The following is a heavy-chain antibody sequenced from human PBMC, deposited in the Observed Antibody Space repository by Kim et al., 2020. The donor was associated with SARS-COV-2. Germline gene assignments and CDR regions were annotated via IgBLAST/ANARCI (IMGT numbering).Heavy chain of an antibody. CDR1: GFTFSNYA. CDR2: ISGSGGST. J-gene: IGHJ4*02. D-gene: IGHD5-12*01. V-gene: IGHV3-23*01. CDR3: ANDAGYSGYDPLGY. Sequence: GGSLRLSCAASGFTFSNYAMSWVRQAPGKGLEWVSAISGSGGSTYYADAVKGRFTIPRDNSKNTLYLQVNSLSAEDTAVYYCANDAGYSGYDPLGYWGQGTLVTVSS.